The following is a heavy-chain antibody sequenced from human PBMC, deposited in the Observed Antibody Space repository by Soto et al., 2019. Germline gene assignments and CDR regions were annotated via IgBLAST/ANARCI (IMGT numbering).Heavy chain of an antibody. Sequence: GGSLRLSCVASGFTFSSFAMSWVRQAPGKGPEWVSGISGAGDSPYYTDSVKGRFTISRDNSKNTLYLQMISLSVEDTAIYYCVKGDHPFASSWYHNWFDPWGQGALVTVSS. CDR3: VKGDHPFASSWYHNWFDP. D-gene: IGHD6-13*01. CDR1: GFTFSSFA. V-gene: IGHV3-23*01. J-gene: IGHJ5*02. CDR2: ISGAGDSP.